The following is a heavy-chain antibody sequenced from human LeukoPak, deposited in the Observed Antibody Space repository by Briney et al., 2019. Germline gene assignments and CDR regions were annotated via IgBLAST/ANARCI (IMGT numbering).Heavy chain of an antibody. CDR2: INHSGST. CDR1: GGSFSGYY. D-gene: IGHD3-22*01. V-gene: IGHV4-34*01. Sequence: SETLSLTCAVYGGSFSGYYWSWIRQPPGKGLEWIGEINHSGSTNYNPSLKSRVTISVDTSKDQFPLKLSSVTAADTAVYYCARRLTYYYDSSGPRNQYYFDYWGQGTLVTVSS. J-gene: IGHJ4*02. CDR3: ARRLTYYYDSSGPRNQYYFDY.